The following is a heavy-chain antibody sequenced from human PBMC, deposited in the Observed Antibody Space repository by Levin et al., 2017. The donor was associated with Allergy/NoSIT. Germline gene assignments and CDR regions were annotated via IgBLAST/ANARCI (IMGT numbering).Heavy chain of an antibody. CDR3: ARVPGMAARSFDAFDIWQGLDAFDI. CDR1: GYTFTGYY. CDR2: INPNSGGT. D-gene: IGHD6-6*01. J-gene: IGHJ3*02. Sequence: PGASVKVSCKASGYTFTGYYMHWVRQAPGQGLEWMGRINPNSGGTNYAQKFQGRVTMTRDTSISTAYMELSRLRSDDTAVYYCARVPGMAARSFDAFDIWQGLDAFDIWGQGTMVTVSS. V-gene: IGHV1-2*06.